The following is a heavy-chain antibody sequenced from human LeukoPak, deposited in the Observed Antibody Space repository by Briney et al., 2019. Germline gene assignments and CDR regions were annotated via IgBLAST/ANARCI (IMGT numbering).Heavy chain of an antibody. CDR1: GYTFTGYY. CDR3: ARDRSIDTAMVKQIWGEDY. V-gene: IGHV1-2*02. CDR2: FNPNNGGT. Sequence: ASVKVSCKASGYTFTGYYMHWVRQSPGQGLEWMGWFNPNNGGTNYAQKFQGRVTMTRDTSISTAYMELSRLRSDDTAFYYCARDRSIDTAMVKQIWGEDYWGQGTLVTVSS. J-gene: IGHJ4*02. D-gene: IGHD5-18*01.